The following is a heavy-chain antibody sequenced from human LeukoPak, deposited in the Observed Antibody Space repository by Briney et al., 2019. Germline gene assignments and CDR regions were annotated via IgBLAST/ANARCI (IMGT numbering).Heavy chain of an antibody. CDR3: ARPSYCVADNCGYWLDP. V-gene: IGHV1-46*01. D-gene: IGHD2-21*01. CDR2: INPQGDIT. Sequence: ASVKASCKTSGYTFTKYLIHWVRQAPGQGLEWMGTINPQGDITNYAQRFQGRITLTEDTSTSTVYMELSSLTSEDTAVYYCARPSYCVADNCGYWLDPWGPGTLVTVSS. CDR1: GYTFTKYL. J-gene: IGHJ5*02.